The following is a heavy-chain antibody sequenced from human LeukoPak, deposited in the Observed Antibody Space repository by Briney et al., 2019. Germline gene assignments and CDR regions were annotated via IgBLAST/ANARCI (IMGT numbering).Heavy chain of an antibody. CDR3: ARDYDSSGYYFGY. Sequence: ASVKVSCKASGYTFTAYYMHWVRQAPGQGLEWMGWINPNSGGTNYAQKFQGRVTMTRDTSISTAYMELSRLRSDDTAVYYCARDYDSSGYYFGYWGQGTLVTVSS. V-gene: IGHV1-2*02. D-gene: IGHD3-22*01. CDR1: GYTFTAYY. J-gene: IGHJ4*02. CDR2: INPNSGGT.